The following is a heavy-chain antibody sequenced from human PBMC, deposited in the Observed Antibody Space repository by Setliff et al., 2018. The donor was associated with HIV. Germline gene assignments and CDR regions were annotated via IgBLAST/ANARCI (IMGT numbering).Heavy chain of an antibody. CDR2: IKQDGSEK. V-gene: IGHV3-7*03. CDR1: GFTFDDYG. J-gene: IGHJ4*02. D-gene: IGHD6-19*01. Sequence: PGGSLRLSCSASGFTFDDYGMSWVRQAPGKGLEWVANIKQDGSEKYYVDSVKGRFTISRDNAKNSLYLQMNSLRAEDTALYYCAKERAGGWYYFDYWGQGTLVTVSS. CDR3: AKERAGGWYYFDY.